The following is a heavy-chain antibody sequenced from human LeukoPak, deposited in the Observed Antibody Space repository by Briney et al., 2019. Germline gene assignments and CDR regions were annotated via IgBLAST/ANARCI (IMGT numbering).Heavy chain of an antibody. CDR3: ARDTRSYDTSGYYYFDY. Sequence: SETLSLTCTVSGGSISSYYWNWIRQAPGKGLEWIGYIYSDGTTSYSPSLRSRVTISIDTSRNQFSLKLSSVTAADAAVYYCARDTRSYDTSGYYYFDYWGQGALVTVSS. D-gene: IGHD3-22*01. CDR2: IYSDGTT. V-gene: IGHV4-59*01. CDR1: GGSISSYY. J-gene: IGHJ4*02.